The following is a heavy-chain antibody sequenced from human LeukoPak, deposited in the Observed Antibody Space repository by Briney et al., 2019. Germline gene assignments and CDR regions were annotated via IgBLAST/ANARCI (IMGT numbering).Heavy chain of an antibody. CDR1: GGSISSYY. D-gene: IGHD1-26*01. V-gene: IGHV4-59*01. CDR3: ARVIGYVDY. CDR2: IYYSGST. J-gene: IGHJ4*02. Sequence: SETLFLTCTVSGGSISSYYWSWIRQPPGKGLEWIGYIYYSGSTNYNPSLKSRVTISVDTSKNQFSLKLSSVTAADTAVYYCARVIGYVDYWGQGTLVTVSS.